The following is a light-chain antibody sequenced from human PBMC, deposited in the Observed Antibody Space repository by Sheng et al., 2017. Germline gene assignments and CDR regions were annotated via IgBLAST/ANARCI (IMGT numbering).Light chain of an antibody. CDR3: QSYNFLPVT. Sequence: DIQMTQSPSSLSASLGDRVTITCQASQDIINYLNWYQHKPGQAPKLLIYDASNLDTGVPSRFSGSGSGTDFSFTISSLQPEDIATYYCQSYNFLPVTFGGGTKVEI. CDR2: DAS. V-gene: IGKV1-33*01. CDR1: QDIINY. J-gene: IGKJ4*01.